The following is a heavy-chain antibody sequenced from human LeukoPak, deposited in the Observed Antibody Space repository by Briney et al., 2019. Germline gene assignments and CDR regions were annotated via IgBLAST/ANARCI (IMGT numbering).Heavy chain of an antibody. Sequence: GESLKISCKGSGYSFTSYWIGWVRQMPGKGLEWMGIIYPGDSDIRYSPSFQGQVTISADKSISTAYLQWSSLKASDTAMYYCARRVWGTVTIPYYFDYWGQGTLVTVSS. CDR1: GYSFTSYW. J-gene: IGHJ4*02. V-gene: IGHV5-51*01. CDR2: IYPGDSDI. CDR3: ARRVWGTVTIPYYFDY. D-gene: IGHD4-17*01.